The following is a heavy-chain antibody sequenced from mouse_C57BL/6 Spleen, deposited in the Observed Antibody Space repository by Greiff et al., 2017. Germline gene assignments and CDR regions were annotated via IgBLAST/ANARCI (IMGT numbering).Heavy chain of an antibody. CDR3: ARSELDPYYAMDY. CDR1: GFTFSDYY. J-gene: IGHJ4*01. V-gene: IGHV5-16*01. CDR2: INYNGGST. Sequence: EVQLVESEGGLVQPGSSMKLSCTASGFTFSDYYMAWVRQVPEKGLEWVANINYNGGSTYYLDSLKSRFIISRDNAKNILYLQMSSLKSEDTATYYCARSELDPYYAMDYWGQGTSVTVSS.